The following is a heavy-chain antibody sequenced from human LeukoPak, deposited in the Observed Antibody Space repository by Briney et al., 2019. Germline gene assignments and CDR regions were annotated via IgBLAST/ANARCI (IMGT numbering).Heavy chain of an antibody. CDR3: AKSALVPKDCFFAFDI. Sequence: PGGSLRLSCAASEFTFSSYAMSWVRQAPGKGLEWVSAISGSGGSTYYADSVKGRFTISRDNSKNTLYLQMNSLRAEDTAVYYCAKSALVPKDCFFAFDIWGQGTMVTVSS. CDR2: ISGSGGST. CDR1: EFTFSSYA. V-gene: IGHV3-23*01. J-gene: IGHJ3*02. D-gene: IGHD2-21*02.